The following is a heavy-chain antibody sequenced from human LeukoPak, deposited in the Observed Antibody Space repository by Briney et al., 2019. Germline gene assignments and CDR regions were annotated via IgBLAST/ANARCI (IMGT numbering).Heavy chain of an antibody. V-gene: IGHV3-23*01. CDR2: IFNSGVST. Sequence: AGGSLRLSCAASGFTFSTYAVSWVRQAPGKGLEWVSEIFNSGVSTYLADSVQGRFSISRDDSVNTLYLHMSRLRAEDTAVYFCVKRRDGYNSGAFDTWGQGTMVTVSS. J-gene: IGHJ3*02. CDR1: GFTFSTYA. CDR3: VKRRDGYNSGAFDT. D-gene: IGHD5-24*01.